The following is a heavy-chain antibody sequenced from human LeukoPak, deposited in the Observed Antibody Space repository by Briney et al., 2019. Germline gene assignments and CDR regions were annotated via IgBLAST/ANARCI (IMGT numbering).Heavy chain of an antibody. Sequence: GGSLRLSCAASGFTVSSNYMSWVRQAPGKGLEWVSVIYSGGSTYYADSVKGRFTISRDNSKNTLYLQMNSLRAEDTAVYYCAGLSVAGTDYYYYHGMDVWGKGTTVTVSS. V-gene: IGHV3-53*01. CDR3: AGLSVAGTDYYYYHGMDV. CDR1: GFTVSSNY. D-gene: IGHD6-19*01. J-gene: IGHJ6*04. CDR2: IYSGGST.